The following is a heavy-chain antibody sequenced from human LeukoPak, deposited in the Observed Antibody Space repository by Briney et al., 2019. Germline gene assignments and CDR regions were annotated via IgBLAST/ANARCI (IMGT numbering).Heavy chain of an antibody. CDR3: ARDGHLYDFWSGYSYNWFDP. J-gene: IGHJ5*02. Sequence: ASETLSLTCTVSGGSISTYYWTWIRQPPGKGLEWIGYIYYTGSTNYIPSLKRRVTISVDTSKNQFSLNLSSVTAADTAVYYCARDGHLYDFWSGYSYNWFDPWGQGTLVTVSS. D-gene: IGHD3-3*01. CDR1: GGSISTYY. CDR2: IYYTGST. V-gene: IGHV4-59*01.